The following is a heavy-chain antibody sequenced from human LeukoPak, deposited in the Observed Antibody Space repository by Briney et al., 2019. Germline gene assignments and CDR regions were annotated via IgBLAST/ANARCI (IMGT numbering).Heavy chain of an antibody. J-gene: IGHJ4*02. CDR1: GFTFSSYG. CDR3: AKDLGTSAYSTGRGYFDY. V-gene: IGHV3-33*06. Sequence: GSLRLSCAASGFTFSSYGMHWVRQAPGKGLEWVAVIWYDGSNKYYADSVKGRFTISRDNSKNTLYLQMNSLRAEDTAVYYCAKDLGTSAYSTGRGYFDYWGQGTLVIVSS. CDR2: IWYDGSNK. D-gene: IGHD6-25*01.